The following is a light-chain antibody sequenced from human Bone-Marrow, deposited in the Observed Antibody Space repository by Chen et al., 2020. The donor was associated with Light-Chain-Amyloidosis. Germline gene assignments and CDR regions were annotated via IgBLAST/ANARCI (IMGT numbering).Light chain of an antibody. CDR2: RLS. CDR3: MQRVEFPYT. Sequence: VLTQTPLSLPVTPGEPASISCRSSQTLFNGPEGSTYVDWYLQKPGQSPQLLIFRLSNRASGVPDRLSGTGSGTDFTLQISRVEVDDVGVYYCMQRVEFPYTFGQGTKLEIK. CDR1: QTLFNGPEGSTY. J-gene: IGKJ2*01. V-gene: IGKV2-40*01.